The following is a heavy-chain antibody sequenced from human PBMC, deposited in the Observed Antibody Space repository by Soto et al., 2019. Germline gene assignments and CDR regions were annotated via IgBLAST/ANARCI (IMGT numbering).Heavy chain of an antibody. CDR2: ISAYNGNT. CDR3: AKGYYGSGSYYPDY. V-gene: IGHV1-18*01. D-gene: IGHD3-10*01. Sequence: ASVKVSCKASGYTFTSYGISWVRQAPGQGLEWMGWISAYNGNTNYAQKLQGRVTMTTDTSTSTAYMELRSLRSDDTTVYYCAKGYYGSGSYYPDYWGQGTLVTVSS. J-gene: IGHJ4*02. CDR1: GYTFTSYG.